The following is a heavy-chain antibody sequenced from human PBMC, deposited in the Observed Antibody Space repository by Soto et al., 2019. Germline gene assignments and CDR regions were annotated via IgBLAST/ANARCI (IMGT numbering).Heavy chain of an antibody. CDR1: GGSFSGYY. V-gene: IGHV4-34*01. CDR3: ARGRQQWLPQAAFDI. Sequence: SETLSLTCAVYGGSFSGYYWSWIRQPPGKGLEWIGEINHSGSTNYNPSLKSRVTISVDTSKNQFSLKLSSVTAADTAVYYCARGRQQWLPQAAFDIWGQGTMVTVSS. CDR2: INHSGST. J-gene: IGHJ3*02. D-gene: IGHD6-19*01.